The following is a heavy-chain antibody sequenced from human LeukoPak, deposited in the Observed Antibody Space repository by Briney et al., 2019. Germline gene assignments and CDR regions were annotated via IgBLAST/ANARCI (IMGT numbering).Heavy chain of an antibody. D-gene: IGHD6-13*01. V-gene: IGHV3-30*02. CDR2: IRYDGSNK. J-gene: IGHJ4*02. CDR1: GFTFSSYG. CDR3: ARDRSSTWSLDY. Sequence: GESLKISCAASGFTFSSYGMHWVRQAPGKGLEWVAFIRYDGSNKYYADSVKGRFTISRDNSKNSLYLQMNSLRADDTAVYYCARDRSSTWSLDYWGQGTLVTVSS.